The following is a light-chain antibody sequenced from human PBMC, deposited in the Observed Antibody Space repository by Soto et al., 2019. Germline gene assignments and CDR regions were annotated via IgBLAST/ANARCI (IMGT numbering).Light chain of an antibody. J-gene: IGLJ1*01. CDR3: YSSRSSSSTFYV. CDR2: GVS. V-gene: IGLV2-14*03. CDR1: SRGIGGSNY. Sequence: QSALTQPASVSGSPGQSITISCAGSSRGIGGSNYVSWYQQHPGKAPKLMIYGVSNRPSGVSNRFSGSKSGNTASLTISGLQAEDEADYFCYSSRSSSSTFYVFGTWTKLTVL.